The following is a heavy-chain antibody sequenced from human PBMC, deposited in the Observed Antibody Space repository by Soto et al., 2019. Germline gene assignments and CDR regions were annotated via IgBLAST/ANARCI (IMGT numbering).Heavy chain of an antibody. CDR1: GGYMRSYY. D-gene: IGHD4-17*01. V-gene: IGHV4-59*01. CDR2: IYYSGST. Sequence: QVQLQESGPGLVKPSETLSLTCTVSGGYMRSYYWSWIRQPPGKGLEWIGYIYYSGSTNYNPSLKSRVTISIDTSKDQFSLELSSVTAADTAVYYCARHYGDYVDYWGQGTLVTVSS. J-gene: IGHJ4*02. CDR3: ARHYGDYVDY.